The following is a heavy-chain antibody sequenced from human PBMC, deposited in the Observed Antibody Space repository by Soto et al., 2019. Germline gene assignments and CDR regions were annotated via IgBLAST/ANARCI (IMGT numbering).Heavy chain of an antibody. CDR1: CGPFSGYY. D-gene: IGHD6-19*01. CDR3: ASLLFDRNKNSSGWYYFDY. Sequence: PSDTLSLTCAVYCGPFSGYYWSWIRQPPGKGLEWIGEINHSGSTNYNPSLKSRVTISVDTSKNQFSLKLSSVTAADTAVYYCASLLFDRNKNSSGWYYFDYWGQGTLVTVSS. V-gene: IGHV4-34*01. J-gene: IGHJ4*02. CDR2: INHSGST.